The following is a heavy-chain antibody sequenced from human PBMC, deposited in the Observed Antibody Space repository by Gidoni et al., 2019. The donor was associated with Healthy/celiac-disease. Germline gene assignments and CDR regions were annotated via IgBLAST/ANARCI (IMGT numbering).Heavy chain of an antibody. CDR2: INPSGGST. J-gene: IGHJ4*02. CDR3: ARDTIRYSSSWYRFYFDY. D-gene: IGHD6-13*01. V-gene: IGHV1-46*01. Sequence: QVQLVQSGAAVKKPGASVKVSCKASGYNFTSYYMHWVRQAPGKGLEWMGIINPSGGSTSYEQKFQGRGTMTRDTSTSTVYMELSSLRSEDTAVYYCARDTIRYSSSWYRFYFDYWGQGTLVTVSS. CDR1: GYNFTSYY.